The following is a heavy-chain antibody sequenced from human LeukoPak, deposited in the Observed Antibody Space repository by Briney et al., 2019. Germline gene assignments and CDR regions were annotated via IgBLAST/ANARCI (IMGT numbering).Heavy chain of an antibody. Sequence: PGGSLRLSFAASGFTFSRYAMHWVRLAPGKGLEWLAVISYDGSNKNYADSVKGRFTISRDNSKNTLYLQMNSLRAEDTAVYYYAKYQGDSGIDPWGQGTLVTVSS. CDR1: GFTFSRYA. J-gene: IGHJ5*02. CDR2: ISYDGSNK. V-gene: IGHV3-30-3*02. D-gene: IGHD1-26*01. CDR3: AKYQGDSGIDP.